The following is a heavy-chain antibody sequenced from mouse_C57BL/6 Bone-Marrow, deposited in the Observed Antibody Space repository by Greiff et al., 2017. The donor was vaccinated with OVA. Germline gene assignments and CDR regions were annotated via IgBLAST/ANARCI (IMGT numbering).Heavy chain of an antibody. Sequence: EVQLQQSGPELVKPGASVKIPCKASGYTFTDYNMDWVKQSHGKSLEWIGDINPNNGGTIYNQKFKGKATLTVDTSSSTAYMELRSLTSEDTAVYYCARWGYYGSSNYYAMDYWGQGTSVTVSS. CDR1: GYTFTDYN. V-gene: IGHV1-18*01. D-gene: IGHD1-1*01. J-gene: IGHJ4*01. CDR3: ARWGYYGSSNYYAMDY. CDR2: INPNNGGT.